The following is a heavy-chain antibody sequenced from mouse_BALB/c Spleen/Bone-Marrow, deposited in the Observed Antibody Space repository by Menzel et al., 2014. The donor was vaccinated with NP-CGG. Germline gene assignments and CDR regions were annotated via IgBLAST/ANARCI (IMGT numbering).Heavy chain of an antibody. J-gene: IGHJ2*01. Sequence: VQLQQSGAELVKPGASVKLSCAASGFNIKDTYMHWVKQRPEQGLEWIGRIDPANGNTKYDPKFQGKATITADTSSNTAYLQLSSLTSEDTAVYYCARSGLGPPFDYWGQGTTLTVSS. CDR1: GFNIKDTY. CDR3: ARSGLGPPFDY. D-gene: IGHD4-1*01. V-gene: IGHV14-3*02. CDR2: IDPANGNT.